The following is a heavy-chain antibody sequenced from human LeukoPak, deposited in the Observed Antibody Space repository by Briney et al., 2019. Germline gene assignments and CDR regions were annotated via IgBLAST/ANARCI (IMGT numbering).Heavy chain of an antibody. Sequence: KPSETLSLTCSVSGGSTNNYFWSWIRQSAAKGLEWIGRVNPYGTSNYNPSLKSRVTMSVDTSKNLVSLRLTSLTAADTAVYYCARDRRPRAVAGAYISYGMDVWGQGTTVTVSS. CDR1: GGSTNNYF. J-gene: IGHJ6*02. CDR3: ARDRRPRAVAGAYISYGMDV. D-gene: IGHD6-19*01. V-gene: IGHV4-4*07. CDR2: VNPYGTS.